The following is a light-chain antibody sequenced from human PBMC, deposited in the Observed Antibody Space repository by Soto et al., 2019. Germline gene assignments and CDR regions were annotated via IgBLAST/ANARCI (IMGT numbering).Light chain of an antibody. J-gene: IGLJ2*01. CDR2: HTS. Sequence: QAVVTQEPSLTVSPGGAVTLTCGSNTGAVTSYHYASWFQQKPGQAPRTLIYHTSDKHSWTPARFSGSLLGGKAALTLSGAQPEDEAEYYCLLSYNGVGEVFGGGTKLTVL. V-gene: IGLV7-46*01. CDR1: TGAVTSYHY. CDR3: LLSYNGVGEV.